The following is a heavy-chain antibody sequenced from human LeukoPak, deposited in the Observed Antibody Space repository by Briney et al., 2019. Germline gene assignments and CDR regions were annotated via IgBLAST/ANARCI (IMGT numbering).Heavy chain of an antibody. CDR2: IYYSGST. Sequence: PSETLSLTCTVSGGSISSSSYYWGWIRQPPGKGLEWIGSIYYSGSTYYNPSLKSRVTISVDTSKNQFSLKLSSVTAADTAVYYCARHRRGTGYSSSWYEWDYGMDVWGQGTTVTVSS. D-gene: IGHD6-13*01. V-gene: IGHV4-39*01. J-gene: IGHJ6*02. CDR3: ARHRRGTGYSSSWYEWDYGMDV. CDR1: GGSISSSSYY.